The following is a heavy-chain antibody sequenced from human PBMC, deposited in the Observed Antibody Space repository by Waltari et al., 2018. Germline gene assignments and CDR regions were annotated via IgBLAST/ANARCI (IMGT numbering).Heavy chain of an antibody. CDR3: ARDQGAYYDFWSGYTGLDY. CDR1: GFTFSSYW. Sequence: EVQLVESGGGLVQPGGSLRLSCAASGFTFSSYWRHWVRQAPGKGLVWVSRINSDGSSTSYADSVKGRFTISRDNAKNTLYLQMNSLRAEDTAVYYCARDQGAYYDFWSGYTGLDYWGQGTLVTVSS. V-gene: IGHV3-74*01. CDR2: INSDGSST. J-gene: IGHJ4*02. D-gene: IGHD3-3*01.